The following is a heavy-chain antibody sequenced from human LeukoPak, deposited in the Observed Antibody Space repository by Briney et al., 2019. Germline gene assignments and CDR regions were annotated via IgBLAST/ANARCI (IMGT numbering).Heavy chain of an antibody. V-gene: IGHV1-18*01. CDR2: ISAYNGNT. J-gene: IGHJ4*02. CDR1: GYTFTSYG. Sequence: ASVKVSCKASGYTFTSYGISWVRQAPGQGLEWMGWISAYNGNTNYAQKLQGRVTMTTDTSTSTAYMELRSLRSDDTAVYYCARDDEAYCGGDCYPEFDYWGQGTLVTVSS. D-gene: IGHD2-21*02. CDR3: ARDDEAYCGGDCYPEFDY.